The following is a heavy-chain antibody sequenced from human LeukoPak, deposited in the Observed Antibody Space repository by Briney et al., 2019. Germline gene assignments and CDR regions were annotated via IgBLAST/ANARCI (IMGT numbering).Heavy chain of an antibody. CDR2: IYYSGST. V-gene: IGHV4-39*01. D-gene: IGHD6-13*01. CDR1: GGSISSSSYY. J-gene: IGHJ4*02. CDR3: ASHEYSRSWTQSSPDY. Sequence: SETLSLTCTVSGGSISSSSYYWGWIRQPPGKGLEWIGSIYYSGSTYYNPSLKSRVTISVDTSKNQFSLKLSSVTAADTAVYYCASHEYSRSWTQSSPDYWGQGTLVTVSS.